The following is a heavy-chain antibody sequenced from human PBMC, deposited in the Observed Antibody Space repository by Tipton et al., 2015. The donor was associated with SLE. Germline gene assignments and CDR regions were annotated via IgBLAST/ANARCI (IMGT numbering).Heavy chain of an antibody. CDR3: ARDRGRGWLD. CDR2: IYYSGST. Sequence: LRLSCTVSGGSISSYYWSWIRQPPGKGLEWIGYIYYSGSTNYNPSLKSRVTISVDTSKNQFSLKLSSVTAADTAVYYCARDRGRGWLDWGQGTLVTVSS. V-gene: IGHV4-59*12. D-gene: IGHD6-19*01. CDR1: GGSISSYY. J-gene: IGHJ4*02.